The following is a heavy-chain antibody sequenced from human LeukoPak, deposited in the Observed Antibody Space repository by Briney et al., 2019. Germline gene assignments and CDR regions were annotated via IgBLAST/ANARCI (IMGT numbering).Heavy chain of an antibody. CDR3: ATGEELTRGPSWFDP. V-gene: IGHV1-24*01. CDR2: FDPEDGET. J-gene: IGHJ5*02. D-gene: IGHD1-26*01. Sequence: ASVKVSCKVSGYTLTELSMHWVRQAPGKGLEWMGGFDPEDGETIYAQKFHGRVTMTEDTSTDTAYMELSSLRSEDTGVYFCATGEELTRGPSWFDPWGQGTLVTVSS. CDR1: GYTLTELS.